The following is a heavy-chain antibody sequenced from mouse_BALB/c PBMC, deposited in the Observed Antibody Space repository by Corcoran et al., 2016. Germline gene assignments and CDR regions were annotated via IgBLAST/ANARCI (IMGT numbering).Heavy chain of an antibody. CDR3: ARWDWYFDV. CDR2: IDPANGNT. Sequence: EVKLQQSGAELVKPGASVKLSCTAAGFNIKDTYMHWVKQRPEQGLEWIGRIDPANGNTKYDPKFQGKATITADTSSNTAYLQLSSLTSEDTAVYYCARWDWYFDVWGAGTTVTFSS. CDR1: GFNIKDTY. J-gene: IGHJ1*01. V-gene: IGHV14-3*02.